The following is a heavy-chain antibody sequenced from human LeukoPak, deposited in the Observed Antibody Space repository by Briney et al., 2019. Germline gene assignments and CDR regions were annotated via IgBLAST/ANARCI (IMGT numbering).Heavy chain of an antibody. V-gene: IGHV1-2*02. CDR3: ARDAEDVRYFDWLWTYNWFDP. D-gene: IGHD3-9*01. Sequence: GASVKVSCKASGYTFTGYYMHWVRQAPGQGLEWMGWINPNSGGTNYAQKFQGRVTMTRDTSISTAYMELSRLRSDDTAVYYCARDAEDVRYFDWLWTYNWFDPWGQGTLVTVSS. J-gene: IGHJ5*02. CDR1: GYTFTGYY. CDR2: INPNSGGT.